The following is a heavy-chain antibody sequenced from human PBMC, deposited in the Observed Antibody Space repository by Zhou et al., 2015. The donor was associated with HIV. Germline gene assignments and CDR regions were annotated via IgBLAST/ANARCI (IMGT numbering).Heavy chain of an antibody. V-gene: IGHV7-4-1*01. CDR3: ARGGSITMVQGVMSGVGFDP. Sequence: QVQLVQSGSELKKPGASVKISCKASGYTLGDYAMNWVRQAPGRGLEWVGWIHTKTGKPTYAQGFTGRFALSLDTPASTTYLQIASLTAGDTAVYYCARGGSITMVQGVMSGVGFDPWGQGTLVTVSS. J-gene: IGHJ5*02. CDR2: IHTKTGKP. CDR1: GYTLGDYA. D-gene: IGHD3-10*01.